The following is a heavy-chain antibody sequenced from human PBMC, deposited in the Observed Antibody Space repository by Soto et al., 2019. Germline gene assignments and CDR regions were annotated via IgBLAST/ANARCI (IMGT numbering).Heavy chain of an antibody. J-gene: IGHJ4*02. V-gene: IGHV4-31*03. CDR1: GGSISSGGYY. D-gene: IGHD3-22*01. Sequence: QVQLQESGPGLVKPSQTLSLTCTVSGGSISSGGYYWSWIRQHPGKGLEWMGYIYYSGSTYYNPSIRSRITISVDTSKNQFSLKLSSVTAADTAVYYCARAPGYYDSSTLAEASPNTRIFGFDYWGQGTLVTVSS. CDR2: IYYSGST. CDR3: ARAPGYYDSSTLAEASPNTRIFGFDY.